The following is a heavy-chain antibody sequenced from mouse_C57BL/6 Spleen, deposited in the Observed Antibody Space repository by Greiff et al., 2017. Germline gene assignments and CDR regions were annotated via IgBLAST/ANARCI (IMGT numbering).Heavy chain of an antibody. D-gene: IGHD1-1*01. CDR3: ARCRITTGVDAWFAY. CDR2: IHPNSGST. CDR1: GYTFTSYW. J-gene: IGHJ3*01. Sequence: QVQLQQPGAELVKPGASVKLSCKASGYTFTSYWMHWVKQRPGQGLEWIGMIHPNSGSTNYNEKFKSKATLTVDKSSSTAYMQLSSLTSEDSAVYYCARCRITTGVDAWFAYWGQGTLVTVSA. V-gene: IGHV1-64*01.